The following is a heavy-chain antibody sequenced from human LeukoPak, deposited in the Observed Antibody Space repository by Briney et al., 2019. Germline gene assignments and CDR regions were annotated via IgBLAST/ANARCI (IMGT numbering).Heavy chain of an antibody. V-gene: IGHV5-10-1*01. CDR3: ARHHSNCSSTSCYVSEYFQH. CDR1: GYSFTSYW. J-gene: IGHJ1*01. D-gene: IGHD2-2*01. CDR2: IDPSDSYT. Sequence: GESLKISCKGSGYSFTSYWISWVRQMPGKGLEWMGRIDPSDSYTNYSPSFQGHVTISADKSISTAYLQWSSLKASDTAMYCCARHHSNCSSTSCYVSEYFQHWGQGTLVTVSS.